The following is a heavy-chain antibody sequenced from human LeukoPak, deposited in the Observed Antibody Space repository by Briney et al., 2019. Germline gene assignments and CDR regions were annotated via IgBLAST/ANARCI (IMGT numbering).Heavy chain of an antibody. Sequence: GGSLRLSCAASGFTFSSYAMSWVRQAPGKGLEWVSAISGSGGSTYYADSVKGRFTFSRDNSKNMLHLQMNSLRAEDTAVYYCARGFNRGFDPWGQGTLVIVSS. CDR2: ISGSGGST. CDR1: GFTFSSYA. CDR3: ARGFNRGFDP. D-gene: IGHD3-10*01. V-gene: IGHV3-23*01. J-gene: IGHJ5*02.